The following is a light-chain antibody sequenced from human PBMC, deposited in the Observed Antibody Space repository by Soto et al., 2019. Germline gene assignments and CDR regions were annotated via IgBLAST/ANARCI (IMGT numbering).Light chain of an antibody. CDR3: QQFSNWPPWT. CDR1: ESVSSSY. CDR2: GAS. J-gene: IGKJ1*01. Sequence: EILLTQSPGTLSLSPGERATLSCRATESVSSSYLAWYQQKPGQAPRLLIYGASSRATGIPDRFSGSGSGTDFTLTISTLQSEDSAVYYCQQFSNWPPWTFGQGTKVDIK. V-gene: IGKV3-20*01.